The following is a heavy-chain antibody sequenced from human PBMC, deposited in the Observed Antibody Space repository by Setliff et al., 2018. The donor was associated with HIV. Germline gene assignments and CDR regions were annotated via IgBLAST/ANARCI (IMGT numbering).Heavy chain of an antibody. Sequence: SETLSLTCAVYNVSFTDYYRGWIRQAPGKGLEWIGEINQSGSTNYNPSLKNRVTMSINLSKNQFSLTLTSVTAADTAVYYCAVRAYGPLEYWAQGNQVTVSS. CDR3: AVRAYGPLEY. J-gene: IGHJ4*02. V-gene: IGHV4-34*01. CDR1: NVSFTDYY. D-gene: IGHD4-17*01. CDR2: INQSGST.